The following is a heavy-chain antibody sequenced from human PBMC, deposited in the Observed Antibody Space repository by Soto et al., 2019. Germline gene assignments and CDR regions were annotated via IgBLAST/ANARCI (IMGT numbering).Heavy chain of an antibody. J-gene: IGHJ6*03. CDR3: ARERKDFGRNYYYYYMDA. CDR1: SGSISSSNW. D-gene: IGHD3-3*01. Sequence: QVQLQESGPGLVKPSGTLSLTCAVSSGSISSSNWWRWVRQPPGQGLEGIGAIYHSGSTNYNPSLKSRVTISVDKSKNQFSLKMSSVTAADTAVYYCARERKDFGRNYYYYYMDAWGKGTTVTVSS. V-gene: IGHV4-4*02. CDR2: IYHSGST.